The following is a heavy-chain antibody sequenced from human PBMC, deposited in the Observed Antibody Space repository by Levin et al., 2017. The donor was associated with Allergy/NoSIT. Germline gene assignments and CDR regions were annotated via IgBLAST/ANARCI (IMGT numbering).Heavy chain of an antibody. CDR3: ARAYDGSGGWMDV. CDR2: IKEDGSAK. D-gene: IGHD3-10*01. J-gene: IGHJ6*02. V-gene: IGHV3-7*01. Sequence: GESLKISCTASGFTFSNTWMSWVRQAPGRGLEWVANIKEDGSAKYYVDSVKGRFTISRDNANNSLYLQLSYLGVDDTAIYYCARAYDGSGGWMDVWGHGTTVTVTS. CDR1: GFTFSNTW.